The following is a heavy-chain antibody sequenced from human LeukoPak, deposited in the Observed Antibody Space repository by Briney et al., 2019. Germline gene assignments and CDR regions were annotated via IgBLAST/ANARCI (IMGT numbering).Heavy chain of an antibody. CDR1: GFSFSTYS. J-gene: IGHJ4*02. CDR3: AREMTSYSDSSGFV. V-gene: IGHV3-21*01. Sequence: GGSLRLSCAASGFSFSTYSMNWVRQAPGKGLEWVSSITSSPTYIYYTDSVKGRFTISRDNAKNSVYLQMNSLRGEDTAVYYCAREMTSYSDSSGFVWGQGTRVTVPS. CDR2: ITSSPTYI. D-gene: IGHD3-22*01.